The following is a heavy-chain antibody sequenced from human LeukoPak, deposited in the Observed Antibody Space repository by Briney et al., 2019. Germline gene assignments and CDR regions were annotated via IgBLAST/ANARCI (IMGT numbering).Heavy chain of an antibody. CDR1: GFTFSSYS. J-gene: IGHJ6*03. Sequence: PGGSLRLSCAASGFTFSSYSMNWVRQAPGKGLEWVSSISSSSSYIYYADSVKGRFTISRDNAKNSLYLQMNSLRAEDTAVYYCARGLRFLEFIVYYYYMDVWGKGTTVTVSS. CDR3: ARGLRFLEFIVYYYYMDV. D-gene: IGHD3-3*01. CDR2: ISSSSSYI. V-gene: IGHV3-21*01.